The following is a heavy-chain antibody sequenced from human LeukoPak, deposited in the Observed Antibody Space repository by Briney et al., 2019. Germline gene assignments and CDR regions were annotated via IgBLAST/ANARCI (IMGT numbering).Heavy chain of an antibody. CDR3: AREEFLHEIDSSGYFVY. CDR2: VYSSGVG. Sequence: SETLSLTCTVSGGSITGYYWYWIRQPAGRGLEWLGRVYSSGVGNYNPSLTSRVTMSVDTSKNQFSLKLTSLTAADTAVYYCAREEFLHEIDSSGYFVYWGQGTLVTVSS. V-gene: IGHV4-4*07. J-gene: IGHJ4*02. D-gene: IGHD3-22*01. CDR1: GGSITGYY.